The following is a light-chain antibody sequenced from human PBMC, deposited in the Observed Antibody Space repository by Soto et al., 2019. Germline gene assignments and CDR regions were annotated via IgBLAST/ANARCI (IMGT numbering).Light chain of an antibody. J-gene: IGLJ1*01. CDR3: AAWDDILNGQV. CDR2: GNR. Sequence: QSVLTQPPSVSGAPGQRVTISCTGNSSNLGAGYDVHWYQQLPGAAPKLVIFGNRNRPSGIPERFSGSQSGTSASLAISGLRSEDEADYYCAAWDDILNGQVFGPGTKVTVL. V-gene: IGLV1-40*01. CDR1: SSNLGAGYD.